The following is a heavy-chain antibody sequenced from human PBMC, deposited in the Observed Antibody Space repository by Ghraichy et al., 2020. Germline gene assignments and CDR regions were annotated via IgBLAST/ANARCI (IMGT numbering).Heavy chain of an antibody. CDR2: IRYDGSNK. CDR1: GFTFSSYG. D-gene: IGHD3-10*01. J-gene: IGHJ4*02. CDR3: AKDRAAVVLYYFDY. Sequence: GESLNISCAASGFTFSSYGMHWVRQAPGKGLEWVAFIRYDGSNKYYADSVKGRFTISRDNSKNTLYLQMNSLRAEDTAVYYCAKDRAAVVLYYFDYWGQGTLVTVSS. V-gene: IGHV3-30*02.